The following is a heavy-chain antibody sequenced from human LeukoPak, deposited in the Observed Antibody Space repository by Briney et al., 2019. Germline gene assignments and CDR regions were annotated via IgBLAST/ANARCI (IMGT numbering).Heavy chain of an antibody. Sequence: SVKVSCKASGGTLSSYAISWVRQAPGQGLEWMGRIIPIFGTANYAQKFQGRVTITTDESTSTAYMELSSLRSEDTAVYYCAREVAGYYFDYWGQGTLVTVSS. CDR2: IIPIFGTA. D-gene: IGHD6-19*01. V-gene: IGHV1-69*05. J-gene: IGHJ4*02. CDR3: AREVAGYYFDY. CDR1: GGTLSSYA.